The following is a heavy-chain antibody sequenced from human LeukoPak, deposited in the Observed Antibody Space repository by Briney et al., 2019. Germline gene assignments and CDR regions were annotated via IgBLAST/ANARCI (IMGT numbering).Heavy chain of an antibody. J-gene: IGHJ3*02. CDR2: IIPIFGTA. CDR3: ARETAPAGNDAFDI. CDR1: GGTFSSYA. V-gene: IGHV1-69*05. Sequence: ASVKVSCRASGGTFSSYAISWVRQAPGQGLEWMGRIIPIFGTANYAQKFQGRVTITTDESTSTAYMELSSLRSEDTAVYYCARETAPAGNDAFDIWGQGTMVTVSS. D-gene: IGHD6-13*01.